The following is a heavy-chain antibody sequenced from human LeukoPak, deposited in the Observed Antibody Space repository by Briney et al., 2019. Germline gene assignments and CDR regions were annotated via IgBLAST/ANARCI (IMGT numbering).Heavy chain of an antibody. Sequence: PSQTLSLTCTVSGGSISSGDYYWRWIRQPPGNGLEWIGYIYYSGSTYSNPSLKSRITISVDTSKNQFSLKLSTVTAADTAVYYCARDRNYYGSGNYYRYFDFWGQGTLVTVSS. CDR3: ARDRNYYGSGNYYRYFDF. J-gene: IGHJ4*02. CDR2: IYYSGST. CDR1: GGSISSGDYY. V-gene: IGHV4-30-4*01. D-gene: IGHD3-10*01.